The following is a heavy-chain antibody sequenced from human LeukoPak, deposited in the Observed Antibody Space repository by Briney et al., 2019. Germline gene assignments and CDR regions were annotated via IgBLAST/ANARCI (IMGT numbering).Heavy chain of an antibody. CDR1: GYTFTSYA. CDR3: ARGEHNYGDYQYYYYGLDV. J-gene: IGHJ6*02. CDR2: INPNSGGT. V-gene: IGHV1-2*04. D-gene: IGHD4-17*01. Sequence: GASVKVSCKASGYTFTSYAMHWVRQAPGQGLEWMGWINPNSGGTNYVQKFQGWVTMTRDTSISTAYMELSRLRSDDTAVYYCARGEHNYGDYQYYYYGLDVWGQGTTVTVSS.